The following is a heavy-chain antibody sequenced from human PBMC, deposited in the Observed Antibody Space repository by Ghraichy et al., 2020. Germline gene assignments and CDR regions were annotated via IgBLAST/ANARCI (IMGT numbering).Heavy chain of an antibody. CDR2: IVVGSGNT. V-gene: IGHV1-58*01. D-gene: IGHD2-15*01. Sequence: SVKVSCKASGFTFTSSAVQWVRQARGQRLEWIGWIVVGSGNTNYAQKFQERVTITRDMSTSTAYMELSSLRSEDTAVYYCAADVVVVAATRREGGWFDPWGQGTLVTVSS. CDR1: GFTFTSSA. CDR3: AADVVVVAATRREGGWFDP. J-gene: IGHJ5*02.